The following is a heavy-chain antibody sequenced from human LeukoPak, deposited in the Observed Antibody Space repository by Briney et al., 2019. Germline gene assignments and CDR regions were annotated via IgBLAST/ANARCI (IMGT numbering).Heavy chain of an antibody. CDR2: ISGSGGST. CDR1: GFTFSSYA. CDR3: AKIYYDYVWGSFVDP. J-gene: IGHJ5*02. V-gene: IGHV3-23*01. D-gene: IGHD3-16*01. Sequence: GGSLRLSCAASGFTFSSYAMSWVRQAPGKGPEWVSAISGSGGSTYYADSVKGRFTISRDNSKNTLYLQMNSLRAEDTAVYYCAKIYYDYVWGSFVDPWGQGTLVTVSS.